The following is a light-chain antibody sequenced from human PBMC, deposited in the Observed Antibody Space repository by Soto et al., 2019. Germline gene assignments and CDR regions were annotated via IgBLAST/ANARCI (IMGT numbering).Light chain of an antibody. V-gene: IGLV1-40*01. CDR3: QSYDNELKVL. Sequence: QSVLSQPPSVSGAPGQKVTISCTGSSSNLGAGYDVHWYQQLPQRAPRLLIFGNYIRPSGVPDRFSGSKSGTSASLTISGLQAEDEADYYCQSYDNELKVLFGGGTKVTVL. CDR2: GNY. J-gene: IGLJ2*01. CDR1: SSNLGAGYD.